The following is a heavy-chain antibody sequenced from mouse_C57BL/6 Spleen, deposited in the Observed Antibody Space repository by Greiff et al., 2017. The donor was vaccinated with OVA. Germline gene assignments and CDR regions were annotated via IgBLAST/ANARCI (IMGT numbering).Heavy chain of an antibody. D-gene: IGHD2-4*01. CDR2: ISSGSSTI. CDR3: ARDYYDYDDGYYYAMDY. J-gene: IGHJ4*01. Sequence: EVMLVESGGGLVKPGGSLKLSCAASGFTFSDYGMHWVRQAPEKGLEWVAYISSGSSTIYYADTVKGRFTISRDNAKNTLFLQMTSLRSEDTAMYYCARDYYDYDDGYYYAMDYWGQGTSVTVSS. V-gene: IGHV5-17*01. CDR1: GFTFSDYG.